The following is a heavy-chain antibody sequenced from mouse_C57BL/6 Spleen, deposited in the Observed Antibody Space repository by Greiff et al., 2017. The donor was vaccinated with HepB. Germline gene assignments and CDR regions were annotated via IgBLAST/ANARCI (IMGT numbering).Heavy chain of an antibody. Sequence: EVKLQESGPVLVKPGASVKMSCKASGYTFTDYYMNWVKQSHGKSLEWIGVINPYNGGTSYNQKFKGKATLTVDKSSSTAYMELNSLTSEDSAVYYCARTAHYGSRYFDYWGQGTTLTVSS. V-gene: IGHV1-19*01. CDR2: INPYNGGT. D-gene: IGHD1-1*01. CDR3: ARTAHYGSRYFDY. J-gene: IGHJ2*01. CDR1: GYTFTDYY.